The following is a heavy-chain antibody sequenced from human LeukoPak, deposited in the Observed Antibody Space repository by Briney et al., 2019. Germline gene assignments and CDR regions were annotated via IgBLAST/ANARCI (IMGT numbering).Heavy chain of an antibody. Sequence: GGSLRLSCAASGFTFSSYEMNWVRQAPGKGLEWVSYISSSGSTIYYADSVKGRFTISRDNAKNSLYLQMNSLRAEDTAVYYCARAVAEPLYFDYWGQGTLVTVSS. CDR2: ISSSGSTI. CDR3: ARAVAEPLYFDY. J-gene: IGHJ4*02. V-gene: IGHV3-48*03. D-gene: IGHD6-19*01. CDR1: GFTFSSYE.